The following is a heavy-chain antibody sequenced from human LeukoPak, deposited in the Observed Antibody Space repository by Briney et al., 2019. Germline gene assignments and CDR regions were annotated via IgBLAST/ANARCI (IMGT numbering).Heavy chain of an antibody. Sequence: SETLSLTCTVSGASISSRSYYWGWIRQPPGKGLEWIGSIYYSGSTYYNPSLKSRVTISVDTSKNQFSLKLSSVTAADTAVYYCARVDRTWIQLWSFDYWGQGTLVTVSS. V-gene: IGHV4-39*07. J-gene: IGHJ4*02. D-gene: IGHD5-18*01. CDR1: GASISSRSYY. CDR2: IYYSGST. CDR3: ARVDRTWIQLWSFDY.